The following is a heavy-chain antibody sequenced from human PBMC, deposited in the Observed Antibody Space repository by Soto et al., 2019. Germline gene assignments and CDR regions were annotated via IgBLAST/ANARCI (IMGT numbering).Heavy chain of an antibody. Sequence: EVQLVESGGGLVQPGGSLRLSCAASGFTFKNCWMHWVRQVPGKGLVWVSHITNDGRRTNYADSVKGRFTISRDNAKNTLYLQLNSLRAEETAVYYCVRDWFGEFHWGQGTLVTVSS. J-gene: IGHJ4*02. CDR1: GFTFKNCW. CDR3: VRDWFGEFH. D-gene: IGHD3-10*01. CDR2: ITNDGRRT. V-gene: IGHV3-74*01.